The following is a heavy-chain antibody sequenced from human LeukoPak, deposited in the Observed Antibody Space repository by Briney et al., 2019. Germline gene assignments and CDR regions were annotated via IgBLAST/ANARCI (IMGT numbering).Heavy chain of an antibody. D-gene: IGHD5-12*01. Sequence: PSQTLSLTCTVSGGSISSGGHYWSWIRQPPGKGLEWIGYIYHSGSTYYNPSLKSRVTISVDRSKNQFSLKLSSVTAADTAVYYCANDMATTALFDYWGQGTLVTVSS. CDR3: ANDMATTALFDY. CDR2: IYHSGST. CDR1: GGSISSGGHY. J-gene: IGHJ4*02. V-gene: IGHV4-30-2*01.